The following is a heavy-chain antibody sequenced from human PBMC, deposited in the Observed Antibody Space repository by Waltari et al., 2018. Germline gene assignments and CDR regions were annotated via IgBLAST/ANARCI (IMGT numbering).Heavy chain of an antibody. CDR2: IYYSGST. V-gene: IGHV4-59*11. Sequence: QVQLQESGPGLAQPSETLSLTCPVSGGSISSHYWSWIRQPPGKGLEWIGYIYYSGSTNYNPSLKSRVTISVDTSKNQFSLKLSSVTAADTAVYYCARVVTGFFDIWGQGTMVTVSS. CDR3: ARVVTGFFDI. CDR1: GGSISSHY. D-gene: IGHD2-15*01. J-gene: IGHJ3*02.